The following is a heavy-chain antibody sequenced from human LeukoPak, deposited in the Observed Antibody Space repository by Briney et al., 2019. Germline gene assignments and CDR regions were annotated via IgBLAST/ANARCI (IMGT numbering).Heavy chain of an antibody. Sequence: GGSLRLSCAASGFTFSNYWMTWVRQAPGKGLEWVANIKPDGSVGYYVDSVRGRFIISRDNAGNSLYLQMNSLRVEETAVYYCTQNLVAAAGDHWGQGTLLIVSS. J-gene: IGHJ4*02. CDR2: IKPDGSVG. D-gene: IGHD6-13*01. V-gene: IGHV3-7*01. CDR3: TQNLVAAAGDH. CDR1: GFTFSNYW.